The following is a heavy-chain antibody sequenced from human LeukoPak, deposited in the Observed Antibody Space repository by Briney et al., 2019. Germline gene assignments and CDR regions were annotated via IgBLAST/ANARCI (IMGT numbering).Heavy chain of an antibody. CDR2: ITGAGSTT. J-gene: IGHJ4*02. D-gene: IGHD1-7*01. CDR3: VRDRNYFEALQRSY. V-gene: IGHV3-23*01. CDR1: GFTFSTFA. Sequence: GGSLRLSCAASGFTFSTFAMSWVRQDPWRGLEWVSSITGAGSTTYYPESVKGRFTISRDNSKNTLYLQMNSLRVEDTAVYFCVRDRNYFEALQRSYWGQGTLVTVSS.